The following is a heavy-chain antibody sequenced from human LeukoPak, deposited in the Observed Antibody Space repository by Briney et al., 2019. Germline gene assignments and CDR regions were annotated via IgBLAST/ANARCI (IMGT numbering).Heavy chain of an antibody. CDR2: IYYSGST. CDR3: ARTIVGAPDY. J-gene: IGHJ4*02. CDR1: GGSISSYY. V-gene: IGHV4-59*01. Sequence: SETLSLTCTVSGGSISSYYWSWIRQPPGKGLERIGYIYYSGSTNYNPSLKSRVTISVDTSKNQFSLKLSSVTAADTAVYYCARTIVGAPDYWGQGTLVTVSS. D-gene: IGHD1-26*01.